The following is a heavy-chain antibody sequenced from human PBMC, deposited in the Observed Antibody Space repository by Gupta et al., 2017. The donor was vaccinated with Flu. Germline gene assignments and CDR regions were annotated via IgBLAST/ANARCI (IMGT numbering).Heavy chain of an antibody. CDR2: IRTRPYGGTT. J-gene: IGHJ4*02. Sequence: RQAPGKGLEWVGFIRTRPYGGTTEYAASVKGRFTISRDDSKSIAYLQMNSLKTEDTALYYCARVGSGSLHFDYWGQGTLVTVSS. D-gene: IGHD3-10*01. CDR3: ARVGSGSLHFDY. V-gene: IGHV3-49*02.